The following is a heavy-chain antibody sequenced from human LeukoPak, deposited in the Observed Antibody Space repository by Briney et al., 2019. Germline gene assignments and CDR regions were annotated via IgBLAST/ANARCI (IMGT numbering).Heavy chain of an antibody. CDR2: ISGNGGRT. CDR1: AFTFSSYA. CDR3: ATDGGRWVCAYWGGS. D-gene: IGHD7-27*01. V-gene: IGHV3-23*01. J-gene: IGHJ1*01. Sequence: GGSLRLSCAASAFTFSSYAMSWVRQAPGKGLEWVSIISGNGGRTYYADSVKGRFTVSRDNSKNTLFLQMNSLRAEDTAVYYWATDGGRWVCAYWGGSWGRGTLVTVAS.